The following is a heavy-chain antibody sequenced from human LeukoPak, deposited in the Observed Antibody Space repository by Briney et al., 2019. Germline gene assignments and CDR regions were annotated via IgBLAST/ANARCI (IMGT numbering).Heavy chain of an antibody. J-gene: IGHJ4*02. Sequence: GGSLRLSCAASGFTFSDYYMSWIRQAPGKGLEWVAGLSGGGGGASYADSVKGRFTISRDNSRNTLYLQMNSLRAEDTAVYFCAKRGVVIRVILVGFHREAYYFDSWGQGALVTVSS. D-gene: IGHD3-16*02. V-gene: IGHV3-23*01. CDR2: LSGGGGGA. CDR3: AKRGVVIRVILVGFHREAYYFDS. CDR1: GFTFSDYY.